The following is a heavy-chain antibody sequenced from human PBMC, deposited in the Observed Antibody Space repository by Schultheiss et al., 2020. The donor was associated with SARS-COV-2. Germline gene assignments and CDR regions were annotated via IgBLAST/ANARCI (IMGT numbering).Heavy chain of an antibody. CDR2: IDWDDDK. CDR3: ARIFGGQFYYYGMDV. D-gene: IGHD3-16*01. J-gene: IGHJ6*02. Sequence: SGPTLVKPTQTLTLTCTFSGFSLSTSGVGVGWIRQPPGKALEWLARIDWDDDKYYSTSLKTRLTISKDTSKSQVVLTMTNMDPVDTATYYCARIFGGQFYYYGMDVWGQGTTVTVSS. CDR1: GFSLSTSGVG. V-gene: IGHV2-70*11.